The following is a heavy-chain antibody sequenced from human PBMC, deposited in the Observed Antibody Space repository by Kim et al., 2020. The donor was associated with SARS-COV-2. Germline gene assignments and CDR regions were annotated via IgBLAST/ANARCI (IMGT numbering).Heavy chain of an antibody. CDR1: GYTFTSYG. CDR2: ISAYNGNT. V-gene: IGHV1-18*01. CDR3: ARVPYSSSPQNNWFDP. D-gene: IGHD6-13*01. J-gene: IGHJ5*02. Sequence: ASVKVSCKASGYTFTSYGISWVRQAPGQGLEWMGWISAYNGNTNYAQKLQGRVTMTTDTSTSTAYMELRSLRSDDTAVYYCARVPYSSSPQNNWFDPWGQGTLVTVSS.